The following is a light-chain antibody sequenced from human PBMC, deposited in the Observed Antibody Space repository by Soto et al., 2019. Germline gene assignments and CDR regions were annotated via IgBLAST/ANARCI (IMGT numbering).Light chain of an antibody. CDR3: QQYDNLPLT. CDR1: QDISNY. V-gene: IGKV1-33*01. J-gene: IGKJ4*01. Sequence: DIQMTQSPSSLSASVVDRVTITCQASQDISNYLNWYQQKPVKAPKLLIYDASNLETGVPSRFSESGSGTDFTFTISSLQHEDIATYYCQQYDNLPLTFGGGTKVDIK. CDR2: DAS.